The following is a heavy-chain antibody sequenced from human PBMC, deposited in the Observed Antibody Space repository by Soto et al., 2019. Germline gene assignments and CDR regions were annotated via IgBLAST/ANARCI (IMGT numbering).Heavy chain of an antibody. CDR2: TYYRSKWYN. D-gene: IGHD1-26*01. CDR3: ARGYSGSYYYYYGMDV. Sequence: SETLSLTCAISGDSVSSNSAAWNWIRQSPSRGLEWLGRTYYRSKWYNDYAVSVKSRITINPDTSKNQFSLQLNSLTPEDTAVYYCARGYSGSYYYYYGMDVWGQGTTVTVSS. CDR1: GDSVSSNSAA. V-gene: IGHV6-1*01. J-gene: IGHJ6*02.